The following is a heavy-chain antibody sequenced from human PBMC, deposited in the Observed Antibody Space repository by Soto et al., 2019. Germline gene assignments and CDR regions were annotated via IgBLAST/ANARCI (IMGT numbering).Heavy chain of an antibody. J-gene: IGHJ4*02. D-gene: IGHD1-1*01. CDR2: ISDSGSST. CDR3: ERAPVNTNETSNQFDY. Sequence: PGGSLRLSCAASGFTFSSYAMSWVRQAPGKGLEWVSGISDSGSSTYYADSVKGRFTISRDNSKNTLYLQMSSLRAEDTAVYYCERAPVNTNETSNQFDYLGQGTLVTVSS. V-gene: IGHV3-23*01. CDR1: GFTFSSYA.